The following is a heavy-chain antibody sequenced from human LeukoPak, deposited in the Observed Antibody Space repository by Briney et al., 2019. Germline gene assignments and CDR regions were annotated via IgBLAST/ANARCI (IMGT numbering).Heavy chain of an antibody. Sequence: SETLSLICTVSSGSITSYYWNWLRQSPGKGLEWVGYIHYSGSTNYNPSLKSRVTISKDTSKNQFSLNLSSVTAADTAVYYCARDSAYSSSVEYFEYWGQGTLVTVSS. CDR1: SGSITSYY. D-gene: IGHD6-13*01. CDR3: ARDSAYSSSVEYFEY. V-gene: IGHV4-59*01. J-gene: IGHJ4*02. CDR2: IHYSGST.